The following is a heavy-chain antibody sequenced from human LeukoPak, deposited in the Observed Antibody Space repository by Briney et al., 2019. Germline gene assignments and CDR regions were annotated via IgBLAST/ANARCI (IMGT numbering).Heavy chain of an antibody. CDR2: ISWDSTNK. J-gene: IGHJ4*02. CDR1: GFSFDDYT. D-gene: IGHD1-26*01. CDR3: AKEGSGSYPELAY. Sequence: GESLRLSCAASGFSFDDYTMHWVRQAPGKGLEWVSLISWDSTNKWYADSVKGRFTISRDNSKNSLDLQMNCLRTEDTALYYCAKEGSGSYPELAYWGQGTLVTVSS. V-gene: IGHV3-43*01.